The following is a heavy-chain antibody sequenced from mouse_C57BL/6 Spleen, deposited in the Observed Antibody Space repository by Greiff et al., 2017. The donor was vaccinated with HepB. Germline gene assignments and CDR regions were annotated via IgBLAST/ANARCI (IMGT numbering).Heavy chain of an antibody. CDR3: TRSRGTAQATGYFDY. CDR2: IDPETGGT. J-gene: IGHJ2*01. V-gene: IGHV1-15*01. D-gene: IGHD3-2*02. CDR1: GYTFTDYE. Sequence: VQLQQSGAELVRPGASVTLSCKASGYTFTDYEMHWVKQTPVHGLEWIGAIDPETGGTAYNQKFKGKAILTADKSSSTAYMELRSLTSEDSAVYYCTRSRGTAQATGYFDYWGQGTTLTVSS.